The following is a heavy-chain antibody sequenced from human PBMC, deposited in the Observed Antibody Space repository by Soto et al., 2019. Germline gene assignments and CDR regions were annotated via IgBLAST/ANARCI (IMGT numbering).Heavy chain of an antibody. Sequence: XVKVSCKASGYTFTSYGISWVRQAPGQAVEWMGWIXTYNRXKKYEQKFKGXXNITRETSXXTAKMEMSRMRYEDTDVYYCARSIVVVTDADYWGKGTLVTVYS. V-gene: IGHV1-18*01. D-gene: IGHD2-21*02. CDR2: IXTYNRXK. CDR3: ARSIVVVTDADY. CDR1: GYTFTSYG. J-gene: IGHJ4*02.